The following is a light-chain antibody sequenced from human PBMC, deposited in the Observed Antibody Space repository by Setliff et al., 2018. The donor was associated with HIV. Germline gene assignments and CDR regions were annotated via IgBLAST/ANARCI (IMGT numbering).Light chain of an antibody. CDR2: QAT. J-gene: IGLJ1*01. CDR1: SNDVGRYDL. V-gene: IGLV2-23*01. Sequence: SVLTQPASVSGSPGQSITISCTGTSNDVGRYDLVSWYQQHPARAPELIIYQATRRPSGVSNRFSGSKSGNVASLTISGLQAEDEADYYCCSNTGSNTFVFGTGTKV. CDR3: CSNTGSNTFV.